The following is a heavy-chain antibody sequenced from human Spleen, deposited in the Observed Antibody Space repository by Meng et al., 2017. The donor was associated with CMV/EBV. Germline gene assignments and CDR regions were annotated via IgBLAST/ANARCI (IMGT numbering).Heavy chain of an antibody. J-gene: IGHJ5*01. V-gene: IGHV3-23*01. CDR3: AKDQAVGDYIEVLPAAIRGRFES. CDR1: YA. Sequence: YAMACVRQAQGTGLAWVSPISGSDVNTYYADSVKDRFTISRDNSKSTLDLQMTTLRAEDTAVYYCAKDQAVGDYIEVLPAAIRGRFESWGQGTLVTVSS. CDR2: ISGSDVNT. D-gene: IGHD2-2*02.